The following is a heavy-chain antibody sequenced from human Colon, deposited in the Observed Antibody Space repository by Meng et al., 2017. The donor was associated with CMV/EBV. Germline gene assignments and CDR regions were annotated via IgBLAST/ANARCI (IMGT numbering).Heavy chain of an antibody. CDR3: ARGQSGTNLL. Sequence: GESLKISCAASGFAFISSEMVWVRQGPGKGLEWVAYISTSGSTIYYADSVKGRFTISRDNAKNSLYLQMNSLRAGDTAVYYCARGQSGTNLLWGQGTLVTVSS. CDR1: GFAFISSE. D-gene: IGHD1-7*01. V-gene: IGHV3-48*03. CDR2: ISTSGSTI. J-gene: IGHJ4*02.